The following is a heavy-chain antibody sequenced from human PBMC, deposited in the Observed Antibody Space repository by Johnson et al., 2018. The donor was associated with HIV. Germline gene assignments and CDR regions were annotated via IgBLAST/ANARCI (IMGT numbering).Heavy chain of an antibody. D-gene: IGHD3-22*01. V-gene: IGHV3-23*04. CDR3: VRGHFDSSGFYSDAFDI. CDR1: GFTFSSYA. J-gene: IGHJ3*02. CDR2: ISGSGGST. Sequence: EVQLVESGGGVVQPGRSLRLSCAASGFTFSSYAMSWVRQAPGKGLEWVSAISGSGGSTYYADSVKGRFTISRDNAKNTLYLEMSGLRADDTAVYYCVRGHFDSSGFYSDAFDIWGQGTVVTVSS.